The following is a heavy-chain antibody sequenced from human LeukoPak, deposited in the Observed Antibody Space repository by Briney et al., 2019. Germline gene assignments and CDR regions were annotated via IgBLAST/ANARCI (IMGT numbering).Heavy chain of an antibody. CDR3: ARAPRVTTYCGGDCYKSL. Sequence: GASVKVSCKASGYTFTSYYMHWVRQAPGQGLEWMGIINPSGGSTSYAQKFQGRVTMTRDTSTSTVYMELSSLRSDDTAVYYCARAPRVTTYCGGDCYKSLWGQGTLVTASS. D-gene: IGHD2-21*01. V-gene: IGHV1-46*01. CDR1: GYTFTSYY. CDR2: INPSGGST. J-gene: IGHJ4*02.